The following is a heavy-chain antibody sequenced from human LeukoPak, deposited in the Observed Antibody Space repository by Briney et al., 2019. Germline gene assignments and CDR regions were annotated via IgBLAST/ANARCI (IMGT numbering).Heavy chain of an antibody. CDR3: ARTQYSGHYYEFDY. CDR1: GGSISSSSYF. V-gene: IGHV4-39*07. J-gene: IGHJ4*02. Sequence: SETLSLTCTVSGGSISSSSYFWGWIRQPPGKGLEWIGSIYYSGSTYYNPSLKSRVTLSVDTSKNQFSLKLTSVTAADTAIYYCARTQYSGHYYEFDYWGQGTLVTVSS. CDR2: IYYSGST. D-gene: IGHD1-26*01.